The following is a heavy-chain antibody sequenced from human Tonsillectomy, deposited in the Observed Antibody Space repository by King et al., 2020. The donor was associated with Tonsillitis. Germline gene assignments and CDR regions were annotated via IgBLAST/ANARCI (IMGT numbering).Heavy chain of an antibody. CDR2: IDPKRGGT. V-gene: IGHV1-2*02. J-gene: IGHJ3*02. D-gene: IGHD3-3*01. Sequence: VQLVQSGAEVKKPGASVKVSCKASGYTFNDYYIHWVRQAPGQGLEWMGWIDPKRGGTSYAQKIQGRVTMTSDTSMRIVYMDLSSLTSDDTAVYYCTGEGILELGAFEIRGQGTMITVNS. CDR1: GYTFNDYY. CDR3: TGEGILELGAFEI.